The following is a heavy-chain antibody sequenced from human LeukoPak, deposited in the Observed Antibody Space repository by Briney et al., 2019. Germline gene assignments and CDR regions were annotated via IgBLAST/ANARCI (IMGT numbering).Heavy chain of an antibody. CDR3: AKDREYSGSYRPGPTRYYGMDV. Sequence: PGGSLRLSCVASGLPIAGFAMSWVRQAPGKGLEWVSGISGTGGNTYYADSVKGRFTISRDNSKNTLYLQMNSLRAEDTAVFYCAKDREYSGSYRPGPTRYYGMDVWGQGTTVTVSS. CDR2: ISGTGGNT. V-gene: IGHV3-23*01. CDR1: GLPIAGFA. D-gene: IGHD1-26*01. J-gene: IGHJ6*02.